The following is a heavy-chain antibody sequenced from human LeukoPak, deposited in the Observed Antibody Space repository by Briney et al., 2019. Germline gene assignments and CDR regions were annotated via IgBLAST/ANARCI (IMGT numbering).Heavy chain of an antibody. J-gene: IGHJ4*02. CDR2: INPNSGGT. V-gene: IGHV1-2*02. CDR3: ATGNHYYDSSGYYYPDY. Sequence: GASVKVSCKASGYTFTGYYMHWVRQAPGQGLEWMGWINPNSGGTNYAQKFQGRVTMTRDTSISTAYMELSRLRSDDTAVYYCATGNHYYDSSGYYYPDYWGQGTLVTVSS. D-gene: IGHD3-22*01. CDR1: GYTFTGYY.